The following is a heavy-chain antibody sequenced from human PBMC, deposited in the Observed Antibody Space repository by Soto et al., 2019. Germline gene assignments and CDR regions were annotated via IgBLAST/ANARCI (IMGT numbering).Heavy chain of an antibody. V-gene: IGHV3-48*01. CDR3: ARDLHCTNGVCYTV. J-gene: IGHJ4*02. CDR2: ISSSSNI. CDR1: GFTFSSYS. D-gene: IGHD2-8*01. Sequence: PGGSLRLSCAASGFTFSSYSMNWVRQAPGKGLEWISYISSSSNIYYADSVKGRFTISRDNAKNSLYLQMNSLRAEDTAVYYCARDLHCTNGVCYTVWGQGTLVTVSS.